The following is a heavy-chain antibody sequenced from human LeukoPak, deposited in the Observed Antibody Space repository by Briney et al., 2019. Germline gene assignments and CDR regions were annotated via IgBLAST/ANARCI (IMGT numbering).Heavy chain of an antibody. CDR3: ARDARGYCSSTSCYEDYGMDV. CDR2: IFYSGAT. CDR1: GDSISINYI. V-gene: IGHV4-38-2*02. Sequence: SETLSLTCTVSGDSISINYIWGWIRQPPGKGLEWIGSIFYSGATYYSPSLKSRVTISVDTSKNQFSLKLSSMTAADTAVYYCARDARGYCSSTSCYEDYGMDVWGKGTTVTVSS. J-gene: IGHJ6*04. D-gene: IGHD2-2*01.